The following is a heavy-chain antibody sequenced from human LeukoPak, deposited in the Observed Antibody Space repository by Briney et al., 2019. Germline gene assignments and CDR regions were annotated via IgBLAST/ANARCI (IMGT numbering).Heavy chain of an antibody. D-gene: IGHD1-26*01. CDR1: GFTFGDYT. V-gene: IGHV3-49*03. J-gene: IGHJ4*02. CDR2: IRSKAYGGTT. Sequence: GGSLRLSCTASGFTFGDYTMTWFRQAPGKGLEWVGFIRSKAYGGTTEDAASVKGRFTISRDESKSIAYLQMNSLKTEDTAVYYCSRGGSNSPFDYWGQGTLVTVSS. CDR3: SRGGSNSPFDY.